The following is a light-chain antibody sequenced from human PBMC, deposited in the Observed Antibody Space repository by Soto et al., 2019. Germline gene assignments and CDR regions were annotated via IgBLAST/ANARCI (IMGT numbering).Light chain of an antibody. CDR1: QSVSSSY. J-gene: IGKJ3*01. CDR2: GAS. Sequence: EIGVTQSPCTLSFSPGERATLSCRASQSVSSSYLAWYQQKPGQAPRLLIFGASSRSTGIPDRFSGSGSRPDFTLTTSSLEPEDVPRYYCQPYGSSPVFGPPTKVDIK. V-gene: IGKV3-20*01. CDR3: QPYGSSPV.